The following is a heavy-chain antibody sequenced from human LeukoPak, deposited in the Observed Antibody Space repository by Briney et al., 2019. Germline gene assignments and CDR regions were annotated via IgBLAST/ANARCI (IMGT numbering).Heavy chain of an antibody. CDR2: INHSGST. Sequence: SETLSLTCAVYGGSFSGYYWSWIRQPPGKGLEWIGEINHSGSTNYNPSLKSRVTISVDTSKNQFSLKLTSVTAADTAVYYCAGGGGNGGGWVGHYYYMDVWGKGTTVTVSS. V-gene: IGHV4-34*01. D-gene: IGHD4-23*01. CDR3: AGGGGNGGGWVGHYYYMDV. J-gene: IGHJ6*03. CDR1: GGSFSGYY.